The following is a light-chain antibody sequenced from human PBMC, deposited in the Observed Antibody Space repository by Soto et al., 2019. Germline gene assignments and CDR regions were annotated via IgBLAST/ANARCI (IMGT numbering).Light chain of an antibody. J-gene: IGLJ2*01. Sequence: QSALTQPASVSGSPGQSFTISCTGTSSDVGTSNLVSWYQQHPGTAPKLIIYEDGKRPSGVSNRFSGSKSGNTASLTISGLQAEDEADYYCCSYASITTFVVFGGGTKLTVL. V-gene: IGLV2-23*02. CDR3: CSYASITTFVV. CDR1: SSDVGTSNL. CDR2: EDG.